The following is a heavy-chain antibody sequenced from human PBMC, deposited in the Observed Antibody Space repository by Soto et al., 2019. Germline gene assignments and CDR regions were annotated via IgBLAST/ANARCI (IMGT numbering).Heavy chain of an antibody. CDR2: IRNRALSYTT. Sequence: PGGSLRLSCVASGFSFTDHYMDWVRQTPGRGLEWVGRIRNRALSYTTEYDASVKGRLTVSRDDSQNSLYLHMNSLQPEDSAFYYFARVSSRFQDPSYYYALDVWGQGTTVTVSS. V-gene: IGHV3-72*01. J-gene: IGHJ6*02. CDR1: GFSFTDHY. D-gene: IGHD6-13*01. CDR3: ARVSSRFQDPSYYYALDV.